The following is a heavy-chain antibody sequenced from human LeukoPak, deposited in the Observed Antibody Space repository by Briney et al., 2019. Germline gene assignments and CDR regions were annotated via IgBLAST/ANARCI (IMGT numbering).Heavy chain of an antibody. J-gene: IGHJ6*02. CDR3: AIDTGSSWCGDYGMVV. CDR2: ISYDGSNK. CDR1: GFTFSSYA. D-gene: IGHD6-13*01. V-gene: IGHV3-30-3*01. Sequence: GGSLRLSCAASGFTFSSYAMHWVRQAPGKGLEWVAAISYDGSNKYYADSVKGRFTISRDNAKNSLYLQMNRLRAEDTAVYYCAIDTGSSWCGDYGMVVWGQGGTVTDSS.